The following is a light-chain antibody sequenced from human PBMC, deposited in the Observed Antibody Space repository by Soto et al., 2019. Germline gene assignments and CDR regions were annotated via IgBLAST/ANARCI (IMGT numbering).Light chain of an antibody. CDR2: WAS. V-gene: IGKV4-1*01. CDR3: QQYYNTPYT. J-gene: IGKJ2*01. Sequence: DIVMTQSPDSLAVSLGERATINCRSSQTVLYSANNKNYLAWYQQKPRQPPKLLLYWASTRQSGVPDRFSGSGSGTDFTLTISSLQAEDVAVYYCQQYYNTPYTFGQGTKLEIK. CDR1: QTVLYSANNKNY.